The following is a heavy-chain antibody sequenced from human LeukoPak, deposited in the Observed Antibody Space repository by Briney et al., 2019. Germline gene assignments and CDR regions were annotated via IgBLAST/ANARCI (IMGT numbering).Heavy chain of an antibody. J-gene: IGHJ5*02. CDR3: ARRFCSGGRCDDWFDP. D-gene: IGHD2-15*01. Sequence: GESLKISCKGSGYSFTDYWIGWVRQMPGKGLEWMGIIFPGDSDTTYSPSFQGHITMSADKSINTAYLQWSSLKASDTAMYYCARRFCSGGRCDDWFDPWDQGTLVTVSS. CDR2: IFPGDSDT. V-gene: IGHV5-51*01. CDR1: GYSFTDYW.